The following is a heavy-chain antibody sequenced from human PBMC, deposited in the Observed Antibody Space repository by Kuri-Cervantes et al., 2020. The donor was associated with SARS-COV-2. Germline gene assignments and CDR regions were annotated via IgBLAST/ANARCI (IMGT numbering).Heavy chain of an antibody. Sequence: ASVKVSCKASGYTFTSYGTSWVRQAPGQGLEWMGWISAYNGNTIYAQKFQGRVTMTIDTSTSTAYMELRSLRSDDTAVYYFARDRVVPAGYYYGLDVWGRGTTVTVSS. V-gene: IGHV1-18*01. CDR1: GYTFTSYG. CDR2: ISAYNGNT. D-gene: IGHD2-2*01. CDR3: ARDRVVPAGYYYGLDV. J-gene: IGHJ6*02.